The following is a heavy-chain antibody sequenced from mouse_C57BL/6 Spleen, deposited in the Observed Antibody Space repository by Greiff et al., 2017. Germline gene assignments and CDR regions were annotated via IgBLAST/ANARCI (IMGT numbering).Heavy chain of an antibody. D-gene: IGHD1-1*01. CDR1: GFTFSSYA. V-gene: IGHV5-4*01. CDR3: ARDPYGSRGDWYFDV. Sequence: EVKLVESGGGLVKPGGSLKLSCAASGFTFSSYAMSWVRQTPETRLEWVATISDGGSYTYYPDNVKGRFTISRDNAKNNLYLQMSHLKSEDTAMYYCARDPYGSRGDWYFDVWGTGTTVTVSS. CDR2: ISDGGSYT. J-gene: IGHJ1*03.